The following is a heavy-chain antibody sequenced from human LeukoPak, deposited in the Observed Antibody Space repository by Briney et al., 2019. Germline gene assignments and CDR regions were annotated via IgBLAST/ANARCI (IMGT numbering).Heavy chain of an antibody. CDR1: GFTFSDYY. V-gene: IGHV3-11*01. J-gene: IGHJ4*02. CDR2: ISSSGSTI. Sequence: VGSLRLSCAASGFTFSDYYMSWIRQAPGKGLEWASYISSSGSTIYYADSVKGRFTVSRDNAENSLYLQMNSLRAEDTAVYYCAREPAAGYFDYWGQGTLVTVSS. D-gene: IGHD6-13*01. CDR3: AREPAAGYFDY.